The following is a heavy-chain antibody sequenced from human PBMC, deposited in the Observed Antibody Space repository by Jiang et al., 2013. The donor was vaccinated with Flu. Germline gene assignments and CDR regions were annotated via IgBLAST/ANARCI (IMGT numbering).Heavy chain of an antibody. D-gene: IGHD3-10*01. V-gene: IGHV4-59*08. CDR3: ATDFYASGSPFDY. CDR2: IHYGGST. J-gene: IGHJ4*02. CDR1: GGSISYYY. Sequence: LLKPSETLSLTCTVSGGSISYYYWTWIRQSPGKRLEWIGYIHYGGSTKYNPSLKSRVTMSIDTSKNQFSLHLSSVTAADTAVYYCATDFYASGSPFDYWGQGTLVTVSS.